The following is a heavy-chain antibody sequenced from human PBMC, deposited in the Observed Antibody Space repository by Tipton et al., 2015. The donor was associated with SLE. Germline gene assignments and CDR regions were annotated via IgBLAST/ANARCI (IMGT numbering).Heavy chain of an antibody. CDR1: GGSISRDMYY. CDR3: ARGRAL. CDR2: IFSSGTT. D-gene: IGHD3-16*02. Sequence: LRLSCTVSGGSISRDMYYWSWIRQPAGKGLEWIGRIFSSGTTIYSPSLESRVAMSVDTSKNQIFLKLTSVTAADTAVYYCARGRALWGQGTLVTVSS. J-gene: IGHJ4*02. V-gene: IGHV4-61*02.